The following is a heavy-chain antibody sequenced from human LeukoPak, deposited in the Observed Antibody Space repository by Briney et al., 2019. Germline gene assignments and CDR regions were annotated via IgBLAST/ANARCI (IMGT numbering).Heavy chain of an antibody. D-gene: IGHD6-19*01. J-gene: IGHJ4*02. CDR2: ISSSSSYI. CDR3: ARGVLSGWAAVAFDY. V-gene: IGHV3-21*01. CDR1: GFTFSSYS. Sequence: GGSLRLSCAASGFTFSSYSMNWVRQAPGKGLEWVSSISSSSSYIYYADSVKGRFTISRDNAKNSLYLQMNSLRAEDTAAYYCARGVLSGWAAVAFDYWGQGTLVTVSS.